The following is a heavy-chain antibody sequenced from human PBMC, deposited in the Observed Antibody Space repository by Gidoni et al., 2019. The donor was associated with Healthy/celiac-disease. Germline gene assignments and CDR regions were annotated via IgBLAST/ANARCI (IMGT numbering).Heavy chain of an antibody. J-gene: IGHJ3*02. Sequence: QVQLQESGPGLVKPSQTLSLTCTVSGGSISSGSYYWSWIRQPAGKGLEWIGRIYTSGSTNYNPSLKSRVTISVDTSKNQSSLKLSSVTAADTAVYYCARVWLDYGGNYGAFDIWGQGTMVTVSS. CDR2: IYTSGST. D-gene: IGHD4-17*01. V-gene: IGHV4-61*02. CDR3: ARVWLDYGGNYGAFDI. CDR1: GGSISSGSYY.